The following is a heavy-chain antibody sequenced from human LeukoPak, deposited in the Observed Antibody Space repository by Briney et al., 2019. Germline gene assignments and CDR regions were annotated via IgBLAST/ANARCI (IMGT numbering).Heavy chain of an antibody. V-gene: IGHV4-4*07. D-gene: IGHD1-7*01. CDR1: GGSISSYY. CDR3: ARDLDWNYADY. J-gene: IGHJ4*02. Sequence: SETLSLTCTVSGGSISSYYWSWIRQPAGKRLEWIGRISSSGSTNYNPSLKSRITMSVDSSKNQFSLILISVTAANTAVYYCARDLDWNYADYWGQGTLVTVSS. CDR2: ISSSGST.